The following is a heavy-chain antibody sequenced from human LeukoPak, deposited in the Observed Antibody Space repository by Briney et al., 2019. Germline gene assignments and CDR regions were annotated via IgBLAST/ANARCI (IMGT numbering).Heavy chain of an antibody. V-gene: IGHV4-59*08. Sequence: SETLPLTCTVSGGSISSYYWSWIRQPPGKGLEWIGYIYYSGSTNYNPSLKSRVTISVDMSKNQFSLKLSSVTAADTAVYYCARHRKFRFREASGGFDYWGQGTLVTVSS. D-gene: IGHD5-24*01. CDR2: IYYSGST. CDR3: ARHRKFRFREASGGFDY. J-gene: IGHJ4*02. CDR1: GGSISSYY.